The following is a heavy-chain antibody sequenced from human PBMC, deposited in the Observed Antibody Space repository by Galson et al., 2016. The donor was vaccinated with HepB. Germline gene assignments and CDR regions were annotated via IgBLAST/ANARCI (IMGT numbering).Heavy chain of an antibody. CDR2: ISFDGTNK. Sequence: FLRLSCAASGFTFTTYGMHWVRRAPGKGLESVAIISFDGTNKYYADSVKGRFTISSDNSKNTLYLQMNSLRAEDTAVYYCAKELWLFRHPGVGYLDYWGQGTLVTVSS. D-gene: IGHD2-21*01. J-gene: IGHJ4*02. CDR1: GFTFTTYG. CDR3: AKELWLFRHPGVGYLDY. V-gene: IGHV3-30*18.